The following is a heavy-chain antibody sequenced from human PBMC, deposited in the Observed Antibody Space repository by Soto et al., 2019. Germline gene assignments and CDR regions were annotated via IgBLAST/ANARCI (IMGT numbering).Heavy chain of an antibody. CDR3: ARVLGGYQLLSHYYYHGMDV. CDR1: GLPFIRYG. D-gene: IGHD2-2*01. J-gene: IGHJ6*02. V-gene: IGHV3-33*08. CDR2: IWYDGSNK. Sequence: GGSLRLSCPASGLPFIRYGMSCVRQAPGKGLEWVAVIWYDGSNKYYADSVKGRFTISRDNSKSMMYLEMDSLRAEDTAIYYCARVLGGYQLLSHYYYHGMDVWGQGTTVTVSS.